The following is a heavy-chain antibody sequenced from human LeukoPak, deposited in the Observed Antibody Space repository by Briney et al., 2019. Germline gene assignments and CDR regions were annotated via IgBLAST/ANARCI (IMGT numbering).Heavy chain of an antibody. D-gene: IGHD3-10*01. Sequence: SETLSLTCTVSGYSISSGYYWGWIRQPPGKGLQWIGSFYHSGNTYYNPSLKSRVTISVDRSKNQFSLKLSSVTAADTAVYYCARDEDRAARPLVWFGELTSYWGQGTLVTVSS. CDR1: GYSISSGYY. CDR2: FYHSGNT. V-gene: IGHV4-38-2*02. J-gene: IGHJ4*02. CDR3: ARDEDRAARPLVWFGELTSY.